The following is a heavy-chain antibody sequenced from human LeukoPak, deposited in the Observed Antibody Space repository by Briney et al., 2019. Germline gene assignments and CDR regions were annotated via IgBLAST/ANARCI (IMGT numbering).Heavy chain of an antibody. J-gene: IGHJ4*02. Sequence: GGSLRLSCAASGFTFSSYSMSWVRQAPGKGREWVSTIDGSGVSTYYADSVKGRFTISRDNSKNTLYLQMNSLRAEDTAVYYCAKDRLSSSWYFGFDYWGQGTLVTVSS. CDR3: AKDRLSSSWYFGFDY. V-gene: IGHV3-23*01. D-gene: IGHD6-13*01. CDR1: GFTFSSYS. CDR2: IDGSGVST.